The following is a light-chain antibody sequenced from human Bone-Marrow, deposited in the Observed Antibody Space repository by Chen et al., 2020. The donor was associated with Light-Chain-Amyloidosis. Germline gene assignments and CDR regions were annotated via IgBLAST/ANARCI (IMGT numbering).Light chain of an antibody. V-gene: IGKV2-24*01. CDR3: MQATRFPRT. CDR2: KIS. CDR1: QSLVHSEGNTY. J-gene: IGKJ1*01. Sequence: IVMTQTPPSSPVTLGQPASIPCRSSQSLVHSEGNTYLSWLQPRPGQPPRLLINKISIRFSGVPDRFGSSAARTDFTLRISRVEAEDVGVNYYMQATRFPRTFGRRTKVESK.